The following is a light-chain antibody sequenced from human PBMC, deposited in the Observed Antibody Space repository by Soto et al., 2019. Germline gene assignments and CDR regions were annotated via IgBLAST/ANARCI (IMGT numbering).Light chain of an antibody. Sequence: QSVLTQPPSASGAPGQRVTISCSGSSSNIGSNTVNWYQQLPGTAPKLLIYTNNQRPSGVRDRFSGSRSGTSASLAISGLQSEDEADYYCAAWDDSLNGFVSGTGTKVTLL. J-gene: IGLJ1*01. CDR2: TNN. CDR3: AAWDDSLNGFV. V-gene: IGLV1-44*01. CDR1: SSNIGSNT.